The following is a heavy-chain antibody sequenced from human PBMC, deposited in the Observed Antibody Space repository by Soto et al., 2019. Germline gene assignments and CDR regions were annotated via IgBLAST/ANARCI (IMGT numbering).Heavy chain of an antibody. CDR1: GFTFSSYA. Sequence: EVQLLESGGGLVQPGGSLRLSCAASGFTFSSYAMSWVRQAPGKGLEWVSAISGSGGSTYYADSVKGRFTISRDNSKNTLYLQMNSLRAEDTAVYYCAKLRFLEWLPTYYFDYWGQGTLVTVSS. CDR2: ISGSGGST. D-gene: IGHD3-3*01. J-gene: IGHJ4*02. CDR3: AKLRFLEWLPTYYFDY. V-gene: IGHV3-23*01.